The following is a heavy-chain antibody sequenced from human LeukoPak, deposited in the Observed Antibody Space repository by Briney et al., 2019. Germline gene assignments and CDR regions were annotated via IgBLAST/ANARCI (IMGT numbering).Heavy chain of an antibody. CDR1: DFTFSSHW. Sequence: GGSLRLSCAASDFTFSSHWMSWVRQAPGKGLEWVAYIKYDGGEKNFVDSVKGRFTISRDNAKNLVYLQMNSLRVEDTAVYYCARPLGGVAVSDSDYFDSWGQGTLVTVAS. J-gene: IGHJ4*02. CDR3: ARPLGGVAVSDSDYFDS. CDR2: IKYDGGEK. D-gene: IGHD6-19*01. V-gene: IGHV3-7*01.